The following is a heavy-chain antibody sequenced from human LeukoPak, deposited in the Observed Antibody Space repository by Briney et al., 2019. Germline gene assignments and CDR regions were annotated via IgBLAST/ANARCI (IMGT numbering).Heavy chain of an antibody. Sequence: GGSLRLSCAASGFNFRTYAFHWVRQAPGKGPEWMAFITYDGTDTYYADSVKGRFTLSRDNSQNTLYLQMNSLRAADTAVYYCARVRTRTDAFDIWGQGTMVTVSS. CDR1: GFNFRTYA. J-gene: IGHJ3*02. CDR2: ITYDGTDT. D-gene: IGHD3/OR15-3a*01. V-gene: IGHV3-30*04. CDR3: ARVRTRTDAFDI.